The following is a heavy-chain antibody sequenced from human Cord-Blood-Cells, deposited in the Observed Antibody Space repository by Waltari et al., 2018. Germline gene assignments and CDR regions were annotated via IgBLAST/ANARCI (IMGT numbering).Heavy chain of an antibody. CDR1: GFTFSSYA. Sequence: EVQLLESGGGLVQPGGSLRLSCAASGFTFSSYAMSWVRQAPGKGLEWVSAISGSGGSTYYADSVNGRFTISRDNSKNTLYLQMNSLRAEDTAVYYCAKDLGYGGNSDYWGQGTLVTVSS. V-gene: IGHV3-23*01. CDR2: ISGSGGST. J-gene: IGHJ4*02. CDR3: AKDLGYGGNSDY. D-gene: IGHD4-17*01.